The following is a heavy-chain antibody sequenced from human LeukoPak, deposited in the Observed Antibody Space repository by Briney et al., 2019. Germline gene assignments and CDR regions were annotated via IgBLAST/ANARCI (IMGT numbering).Heavy chain of an antibody. Sequence: GGSLRLSCAASGFTFSSYAMTWVRQAPGKGLEWVSSIVGSGAGTFYADSVKGRFTISRDNSKSTMYLQMNSLRADDTAVYYCAKGKAHDNLDWFDPWGQGTLVTVSS. CDR3: AKGKAHDNLDWFDP. D-gene: IGHD1-14*01. J-gene: IGHJ5*02. CDR1: GFTFSSYA. V-gene: IGHV3-23*01. CDR2: IVGSGAGT.